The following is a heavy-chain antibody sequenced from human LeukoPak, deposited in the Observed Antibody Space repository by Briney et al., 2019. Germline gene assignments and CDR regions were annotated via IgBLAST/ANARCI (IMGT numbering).Heavy chain of an antibody. CDR3: ARDGGIIRFGGQDV. Sequence: GGSLRLSCAASGFTFSDFWLSWVRQAPGKGLEWVANMNRDGSEKNYVDSMKGRITISRDNAKNSLYLQMNSLRVEDTAVYYCARDGGIIRFGGQDVWGQGTTVTVS. CDR2: MNRDGSEK. CDR1: GFTFSDFW. J-gene: IGHJ6*02. D-gene: IGHD3-16*01. V-gene: IGHV3-7*01.